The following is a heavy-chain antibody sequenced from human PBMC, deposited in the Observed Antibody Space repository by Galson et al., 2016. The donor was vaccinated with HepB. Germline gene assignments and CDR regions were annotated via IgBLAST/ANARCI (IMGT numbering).Heavy chain of an antibody. CDR1: GFTFSSDV. Sequence: SLRLSCAASGFTFSSDVMSWVRQAPGKGLEWVSDISPSGGVAYYADSVEGRFTTSRDNSRNTLYLEMDRLRVADTAVYYCVTVSGSGRPFYFQYWGQGTLVTVPS. CDR2: ISPSGGVA. V-gene: IGHV3-23*01. D-gene: IGHD3-10*01. J-gene: IGHJ4*02. CDR3: VTVSGSGRPFYFQY.